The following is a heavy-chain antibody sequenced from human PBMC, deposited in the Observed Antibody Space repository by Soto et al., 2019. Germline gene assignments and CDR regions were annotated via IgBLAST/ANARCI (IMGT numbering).Heavy chain of an antibody. CDR3: ASHYDSSGYYYRGLDY. Sequence: QVQLVQSGAEVKKPGSSVKVSCKASGGTFSSYAISWVRQAPGQGLEWMGGIIPIFGTADYAQKFQGRVKIPADESTSTAYMELSSLRSEDTAVYYCASHYDSSGYYYRGLDYWGQGTLVTVSS. CDR2: IIPIFGTA. J-gene: IGHJ4*02. CDR1: GGTFSSYA. D-gene: IGHD3-22*01. V-gene: IGHV1-69*12.